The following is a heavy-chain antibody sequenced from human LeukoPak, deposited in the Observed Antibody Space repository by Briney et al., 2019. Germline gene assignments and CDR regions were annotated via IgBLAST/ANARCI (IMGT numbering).Heavy chain of an antibody. D-gene: IGHD6-13*01. CDR2: ISAYNGNT. CDR1: GYTFTSYG. Sequence: ASVKVSCKASGYTFTSYGISWVRQAPGQGLEWMGWISAYNGNTNHAQKVQGRVTMTTDTSTNTAHMELRGLRSDDTAVYYCARTQDGSSWYVGTDYWRQGTMVIVSS. CDR3: ARTQDGSSWYVGTDY. J-gene: IGHJ4*02. V-gene: IGHV1-18*04.